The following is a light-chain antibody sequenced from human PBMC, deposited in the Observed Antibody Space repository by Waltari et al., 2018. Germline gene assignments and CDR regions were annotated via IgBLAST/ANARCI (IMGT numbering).Light chain of an antibody. CDR2: DVT. CDR3: SSYTSSGTGVL. Sequence: QSALTQPASVSGSPGQSITISCTGTSSDVGGYNYVSWYQQHPGKAPKLMIYDVTNGPSGFSNLFSGSKSGNTASLTISGLQAEDEADYYCSSYTSSGTGVLFGGGTKLSVL. V-gene: IGLV2-14*03. J-gene: IGLJ2*01. CDR1: SSDVGGYNY.